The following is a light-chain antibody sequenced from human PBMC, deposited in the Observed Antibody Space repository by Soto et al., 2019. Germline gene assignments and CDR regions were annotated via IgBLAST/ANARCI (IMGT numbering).Light chain of an antibody. CDR2: KAS. V-gene: IGKV1-5*03. CDR1: QSISSW. J-gene: IGKJ1*01. Sequence: DIQMTQSPSTLSASVGDRVTITCRVSQSISSWLAWYQQKPGTAPNLLIYKASTLQSGVPSRFSGSGSGTEFTLTISSLQPDDFATYYCQQYSDNWTFGQGTKVEIK. CDR3: QQYSDNWT.